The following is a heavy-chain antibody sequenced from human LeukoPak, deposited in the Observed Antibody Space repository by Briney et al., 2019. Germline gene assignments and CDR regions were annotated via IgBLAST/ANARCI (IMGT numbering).Heavy chain of an antibody. CDR2: IIPIFGTA. Sequence: ASVTVSCKASGYTFTSYGISWVRQAPGQGLEWMGGIIPIFGTANYAQKFQGRVTITADESTSTAYMELSSLRSEDTAVYYCARDRRDSSGYIWDDYWGQGTLVTVSS. D-gene: IGHD3-22*01. V-gene: IGHV1-69*01. CDR1: GYTFTSYG. CDR3: ARDRRDSSGYIWDDY. J-gene: IGHJ4*02.